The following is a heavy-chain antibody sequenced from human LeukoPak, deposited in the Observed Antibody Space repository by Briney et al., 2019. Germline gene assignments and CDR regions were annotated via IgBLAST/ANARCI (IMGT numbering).Heavy chain of an antibody. CDR1: GGSFSGYY. V-gene: IGHV4-34*01. D-gene: IGHD1-26*01. J-gene: IGHJ4*02. CDR3: ARRGSYYDY. CDR2: INHSGST. Sequence: SETLSLTCAVYGGSFSGYYWSWIRQPPGKGLEWIGEINHSGSTNYNPSLKSRVTISVGTSKSQFSLKLSSVTAADTAVYYCARRGSYYDYWGQGTLVTVSS.